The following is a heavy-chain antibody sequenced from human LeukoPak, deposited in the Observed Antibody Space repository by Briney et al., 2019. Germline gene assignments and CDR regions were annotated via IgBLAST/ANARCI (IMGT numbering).Heavy chain of an antibody. J-gene: IGHJ4*02. CDR3: ARGIGYCSGGSSYYFDY. Sequence: SETLSLTCTVSGDSLSSYYWTWIRQPPGEGLEWIGYIYYSGSTSYNPSLKSRVTISVDTSKNQFSLKLSSVTAADTAVYYCARGIGYCSGGSSYYFDYWGQGTLVTVSS. CDR2: IYYSGST. CDR1: GDSLSSYY. V-gene: IGHV4-59*01. D-gene: IGHD2-15*01.